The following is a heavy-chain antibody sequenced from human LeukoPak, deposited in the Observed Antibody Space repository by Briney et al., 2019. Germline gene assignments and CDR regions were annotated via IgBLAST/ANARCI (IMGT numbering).Heavy chain of an antibody. J-gene: IGHJ4*02. CDR1: GFTVSSTY. CDR3: ARGPDGYTYYFDY. CDR2: ISYDGSNK. Sequence: PGGSLRLSCAASGFTVSSTYMSWVRQAPGKGLEWVAVISYDGSNKYYADSVKGRFTISRDNSKNTLYLQMNSLRAEDTAVYYCARGPDGYTYYFDYWGQGTLVTVSS. V-gene: IGHV3-30-3*01. D-gene: IGHD5-24*01.